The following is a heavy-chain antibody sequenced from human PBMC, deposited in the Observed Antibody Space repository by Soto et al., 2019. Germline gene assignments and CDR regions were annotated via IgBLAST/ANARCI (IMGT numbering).Heavy chain of an antibody. Sequence: SVKVSCKASGGTFSSYAISWVRQAPGQGLEWMGGIIPIFGTANYAQKFQGRVTITADESTSTAYMELSSLRSEDTAVYYCARNSGSYYVFDYWGQGTLVTVSS. CDR2: IIPIFGTA. J-gene: IGHJ4*02. CDR1: GGTFSSYA. CDR3: ARNSGSYYVFDY. D-gene: IGHD1-26*01. V-gene: IGHV1-69*13.